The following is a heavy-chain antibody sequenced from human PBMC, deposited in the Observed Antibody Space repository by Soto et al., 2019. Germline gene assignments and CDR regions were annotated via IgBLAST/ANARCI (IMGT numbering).Heavy chain of an antibody. D-gene: IGHD5-12*01. CDR2: IYHSGST. V-gene: IGHV4-4*02. CDR1: GGSISSSNW. CDR3: ARDRGYSGYDRRRFDF. J-gene: IGHJ4*02. Sequence: SETLSLTCAVSGGSISSSNWWSWVRQPPGKGLWWIGEIYHSGSTNYYPSLKSRVTISVDKSKNQFSLKLSSVTAADTAVYYCARDRGYSGYDRRRFDFWGQGTLVTVSS.